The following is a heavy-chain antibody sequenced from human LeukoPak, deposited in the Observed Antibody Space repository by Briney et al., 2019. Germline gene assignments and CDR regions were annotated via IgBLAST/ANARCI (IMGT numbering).Heavy chain of an antibody. D-gene: IGHD6-13*01. CDR3: AKGEAAAS. Sequence: PGRSLRLSCAASGFTFDDYAMHWVRQAPGKGLEWVSGISWNSGSIGYADSVKGRFTISRDDAKNSLYLQMNSLRAEDTALYYCAKGEAAASWGQGTLVTVSS. CDR1: GFTFDDYA. CDR2: ISWNSGSI. V-gene: IGHV3-9*01. J-gene: IGHJ5*02.